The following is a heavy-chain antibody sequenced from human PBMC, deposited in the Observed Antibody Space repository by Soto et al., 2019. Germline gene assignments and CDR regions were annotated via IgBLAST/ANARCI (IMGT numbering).Heavy chain of an antibody. V-gene: IGHV1-3*01. J-gene: IGHJ4*02. CDR1: GYTFTTYA. CDR2: IIAGNGDT. Sequence: QVQLVQSGAEVKKPGASVKVSCKASGYTFTTYAMHWVRQAPGQRLEWMGWIIAGNGDTIYSQKFQGRVTFTRDTSASTVYMEVSSLRSEDTAVYYCARDLNNSHFDYWGQGTLVTVSS. D-gene: IGHD1-20*01. CDR3: ARDLNNSHFDY.